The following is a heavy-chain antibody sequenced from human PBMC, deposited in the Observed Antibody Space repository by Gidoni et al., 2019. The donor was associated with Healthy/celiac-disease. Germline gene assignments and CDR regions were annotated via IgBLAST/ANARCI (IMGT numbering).Heavy chain of an antibody. CDR1: GFTSSSYW. Sequence: EVPHVESRGCLDPPGGALRISYADSGFTSSSYWLHWVRQAPGKGLVWVSRINSDGSSTSYADSVKGRFTISRDNAKNTLYLQMNSLRAEDTAVYYCARIAAAVSEYYYYGMDVWGQGTTVTVSS. CDR3: ARIAAAVSEYYYYGMDV. D-gene: IGHD6-13*01. J-gene: IGHJ6*02. V-gene: IGHV3-74*01. CDR2: INSDGSST.